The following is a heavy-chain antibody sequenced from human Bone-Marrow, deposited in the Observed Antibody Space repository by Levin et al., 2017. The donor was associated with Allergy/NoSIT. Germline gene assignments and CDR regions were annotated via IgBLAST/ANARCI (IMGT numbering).Heavy chain of an antibody. V-gene: IGHV1-2*02. CDR3: AREWVGPITNVFDI. Sequence: PRASVKVSCKPIGYTFTGNYIHWVRQAPGQGLEWMGWINPNSGDRNYAQKFQGRVTVTRDTSIDTAYLELSRLRSDDTAIYYCAREWVGPITNVFDIWGQGTMVTVSS. J-gene: IGHJ3*02. CDR1: GYTFTGNY. CDR2: INPNSGDR. D-gene: IGHD1-26*01.